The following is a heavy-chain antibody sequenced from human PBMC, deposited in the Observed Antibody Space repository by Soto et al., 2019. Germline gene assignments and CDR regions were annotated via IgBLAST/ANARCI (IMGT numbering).Heavy chain of an antibody. CDR2: IYHSGST. CDR1: GGSISSSNW. Sequence: LSLTCAVSGGSISSSNWWSWVRQPPGKGLEWIGEIYHSGSTNYNPSLKSRVTISVDKSKNQFSLKLSSVTAADTAVYYCARETAVAGTYWFDPWGQGTLVTVSS. J-gene: IGHJ5*02. D-gene: IGHD6-19*01. V-gene: IGHV4-4*02. CDR3: ARETAVAGTYWFDP.